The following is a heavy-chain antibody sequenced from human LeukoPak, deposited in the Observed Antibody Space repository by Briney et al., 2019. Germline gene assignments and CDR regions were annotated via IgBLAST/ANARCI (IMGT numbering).Heavy chain of an antibody. V-gene: IGHV4-30-4*01. CDR3: ARDYSSPFDY. D-gene: IGHD4-11*01. CDR1: GDSISSGDYY. J-gene: IGHJ4*02. CDR2: IYYSGST. Sequence: SETLSLNCSVSGDSISSGDYYWSWVRQPPGKTLECIGYIYYSGSTNYNPSLKSRVTISVDTSKNQFSLKLSSVTAADTAVYYCARDYSSPFDYWGQGTLVTVSS.